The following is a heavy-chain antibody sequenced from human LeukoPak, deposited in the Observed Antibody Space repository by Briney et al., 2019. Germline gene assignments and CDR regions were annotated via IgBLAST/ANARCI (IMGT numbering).Heavy chain of an antibody. D-gene: IGHD2-15*01. J-gene: IGHJ4*02. CDR3: ARARRRYCSGGSCYFDY. CDR2: MNPNSGNT. V-gene: IGHV1-8*03. Sequence: GASVKISCKASGYTFTSYDINWVRQATGQGLEWMGWMNPNSGNTGYAQKFQGRVTITRNTSISTAYMELSSLRSEDTAVYYCARARRRYCSGGSCYFDYWGQGTLVTVSS. CDR1: GYTFTSYD.